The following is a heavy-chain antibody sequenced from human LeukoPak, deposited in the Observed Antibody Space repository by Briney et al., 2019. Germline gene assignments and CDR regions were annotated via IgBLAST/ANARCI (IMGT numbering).Heavy chain of an antibody. V-gene: IGHV3-30*02. D-gene: IGHD3-3*02. CDR3: ARGGRNSIIRVAFDY. J-gene: IGHJ4*02. CDR2: IRYDGSNK. CDR1: GFTFSSYG. Sequence: GGSLRLSCAASGFTFSSYGMHWVRQAPGKGLEWVAFIRYDGSNKYYADSVKGRFTISRDNSKNTLYLQMNSLRAEDTAVYYCARGGRNSIIRVAFDYWGQGTLVTVSS.